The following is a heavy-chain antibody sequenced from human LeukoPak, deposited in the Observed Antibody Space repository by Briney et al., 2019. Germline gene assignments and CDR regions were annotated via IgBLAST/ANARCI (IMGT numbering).Heavy chain of an antibody. V-gene: IGHV3-23*01. Sequence: GGSLRLSCAASGFTFSSYAMSWVRQGPGKGLEWVSEISGSGGIRYYADSVKGRFTLSRDNSKNTVYLQMNSLRAEDTAVYYCAKDFEYVGMDVWGQGTTVTVSS. CDR1: GFTFSSYA. J-gene: IGHJ6*02. D-gene: IGHD6-6*01. CDR2: ISGSGGIR. CDR3: AKDFEYVGMDV.